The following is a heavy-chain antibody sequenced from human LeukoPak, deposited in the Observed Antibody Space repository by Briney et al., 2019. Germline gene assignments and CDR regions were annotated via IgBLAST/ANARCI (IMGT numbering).Heavy chain of an antibody. CDR1: GYTFTSYY. CDR2: INPSGGST. J-gene: IGHJ6*03. V-gene: IGHV1-46*01. CDR3: ARGSSGYPRPYYYMDV. D-gene: IGHD5-12*01. Sequence: ASVKVSCKASGYTFTSYYIHWVRQAPGEGLEWMGIINPSGGSTSYAQKFQGRVTMTRDMSTSTVYMELSSLRSEDTAVYYCARGSSGYPRPYYYMDVWGKGTTVTISS.